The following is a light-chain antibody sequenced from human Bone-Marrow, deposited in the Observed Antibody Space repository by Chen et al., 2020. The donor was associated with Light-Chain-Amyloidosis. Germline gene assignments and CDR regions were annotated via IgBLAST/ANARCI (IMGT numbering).Light chain of an antibody. Sequence: QSVLTQPPSASGTPGQGVSTPCSGVRSNIGSNFVYWFQHVPGTAPKLLVYRNDRRPSGGPDRFSGSKSGTAASLAISGLRSEDEGSYYCAAWDDTLRGVIFGGGTKLTVL. J-gene: IGLJ2*01. CDR1: RSNIGSNF. V-gene: IGLV1-47*01. CDR2: RND. CDR3: AAWDDTLRGVI.